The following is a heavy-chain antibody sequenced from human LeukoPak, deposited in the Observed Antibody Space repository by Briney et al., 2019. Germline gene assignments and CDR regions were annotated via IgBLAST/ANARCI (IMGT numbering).Heavy chain of an antibody. J-gene: IGHJ3*02. CDR3: AKDRRDGYTADAFDI. Sequence: GGSLRLSCAASGFTFSGYAMSWVRQAPGKGLEWVSAISGSGGSTFYADSVKGRFTISRDNSKNTLYLQMNSLRAEDTAVYYCAKDRRDGYTADAFDIWGQGTMVTVSS. CDR2: ISGSGGST. V-gene: IGHV3-23*01. CDR1: GFTFSGYA. D-gene: IGHD5-24*01.